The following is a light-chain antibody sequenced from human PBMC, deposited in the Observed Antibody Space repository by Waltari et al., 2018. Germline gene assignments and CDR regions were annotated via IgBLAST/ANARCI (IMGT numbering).Light chain of an antibody. CDR3: QSADSSGTYVI. J-gene: IGLJ2*01. Sequence: SYELTQPPSVSVSPGQTARNTSSGGPLPKQYAYWYQQKAGQAPVLVVYKNNERPSGIPERLSGSSSGQTVTLTISGVQAEDEADYYCQSADSSGTYVIFGGRTKLTVL. CDR2: KNN. V-gene: IGLV3-25*03. CDR1: PLPKQY.